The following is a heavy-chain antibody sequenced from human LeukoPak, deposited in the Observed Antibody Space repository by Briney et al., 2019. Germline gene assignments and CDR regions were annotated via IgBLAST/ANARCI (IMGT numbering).Heavy chain of an antibody. CDR2: VKQDGSER. V-gene: IGHV3-7*01. Sequence: GGSLRLSCTSSKFIFSSYWMSWVRQAPGKGLEWVANVKQDGSERYYVDSVKGRFTISRDNAKNSLYLQMNSLRAEDTAVYYFASAREVPAGGPPPDSWGQETLVTVSS. CDR3: ASAREVPAGGPPPDS. J-gene: IGHJ4*02. D-gene: IGHD2-2*01. CDR1: KFIFSSYW.